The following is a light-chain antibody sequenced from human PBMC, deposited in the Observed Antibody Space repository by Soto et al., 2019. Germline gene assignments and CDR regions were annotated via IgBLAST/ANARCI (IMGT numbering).Light chain of an antibody. J-gene: IGLJ1*01. V-gene: IGLV2-8*01. CDR1: SSDVGGYNY. Sequence: QSALTQPPSASGAPGQSVTISCTGTSSDVGGYNYVSWYQQHPGEAPKLVIYEVSKRPSGVPDRFSGSKSANTASLTVSGLQAEDEADYYCRSYAGNINCFVFGTGTKLTVL. CDR2: EVS. CDR3: RSYAGNINCFV.